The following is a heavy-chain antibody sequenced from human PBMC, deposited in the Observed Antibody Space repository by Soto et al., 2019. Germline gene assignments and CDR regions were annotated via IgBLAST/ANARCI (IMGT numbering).Heavy chain of an antibody. CDR3: ARSSASRPNAFDI. D-gene: IGHD3-10*01. CDR1: GYTFTGCY. CDR2: INPNSGGT. V-gene: IGHV1-2*04. J-gene: IGHJ3*02. Sequence: ASVKVSCKASGYTFTGCYMHWVRQAPGQGLEWMGWINPNSGGTNYAQKFQGWVTMTRDTSISTAYMELSRLRSEDTAVYYCARSSASRPNAFDIWGQGTMVTVSS.